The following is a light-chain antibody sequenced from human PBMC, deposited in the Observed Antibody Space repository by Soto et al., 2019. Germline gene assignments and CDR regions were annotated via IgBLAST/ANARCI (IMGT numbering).Light chain of an antibody. CDR3: QQYNSAPYT. CDR2: AAS. CDR1: QGISNY. Sequence: DIQMTQSPSSLSASVGDRVAITCRASQGISNYLDWYQQKPGKVPKLLIYAASTLHSGVPSRFSGSGSETDFTLTISSLQPEDVATYYCQQYNSAPYTFGPGTKVDIK. V-gene: IGKV1-27*01. J-gene: IGKJ3*01.